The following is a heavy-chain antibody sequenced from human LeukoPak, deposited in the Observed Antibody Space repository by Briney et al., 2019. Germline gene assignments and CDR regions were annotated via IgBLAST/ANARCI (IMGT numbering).Heavy chain of an antibody. V-gene: IGHV4-59*06. D-gene: IGHD6-6*01. CDR1: GRSITSYY. Sequence: SETLSLTCIVSGRSITSYYRSWIRQHPGKGLEWIGYIYYSGSTYYNPSLKSRVTISVDTSKNQFSLKLSSVTAADTAVYYCARRSYSSSFWFDPWGQGTLVTVSS. CDR3: ARRSYSSSFWFDP. CDR2: IYYSGST. J-gene: IGHJ5*02.